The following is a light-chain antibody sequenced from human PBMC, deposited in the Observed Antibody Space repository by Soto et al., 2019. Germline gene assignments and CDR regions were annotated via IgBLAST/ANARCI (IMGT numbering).Light chain of an antibody. J-gene: IGLJ3*02. CDR1: NIGIRS. V-gene: IGLV3-21*02. Sequence: SYELTQPPSVSVAPGQTATVTCGGDNIGIRSVHWYKQRPGQAPVLVVYDDTTRPSGIPERFSGSNSGNTATLTISRVEDGDEADYYCQVWNSNSDWVFGGGTKVTAL. CDR2: DDT. CDR3: QVWNSNSDWV.